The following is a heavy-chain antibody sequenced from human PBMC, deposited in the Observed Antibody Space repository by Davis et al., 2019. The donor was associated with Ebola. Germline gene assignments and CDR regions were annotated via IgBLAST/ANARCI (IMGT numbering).Heavy chain of an antibody. Sequence: GGFLRLSCAASGFTFSSYAMHWVRQAPGKGLEWVAVISYDGSNKYYADSVKGRFTISRDNSKNTLYLQMNSLRAEDTAVYYCARAQRIVGPLDAFDIWGQGTMVTVSS. CDR2: ISYDGSNK. CDR1: GFTFSSYA. V-gene: IGHV3-30-3*01. CDR3: ARAQRIVGPLDAFDI. J-gene: IGHJ3*02. D-gene: IGHD1-26*01.